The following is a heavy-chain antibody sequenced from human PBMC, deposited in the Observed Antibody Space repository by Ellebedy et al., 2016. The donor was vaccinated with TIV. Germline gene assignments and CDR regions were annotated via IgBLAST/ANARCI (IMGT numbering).Heavy chain of an antibody. V-gene: IGHV1-2*02. J-gene: IGHJ3*02. D-gene: IGHD3-22*01. CDR1: GYTFTGYY. Sequence: ASVKVSCKASGYTFTGYYMHWVRQAPGQGLKWMGWINPNSGGTNYAQKFQGRVTMTRDTSISTAYMELSRLRSDDTAVYYCARDPNSSGYYGRFDIWGQGTMVTVSS. CDR2: INPNSGGT. CDR3: ARDPNSSGYYGRFDI.